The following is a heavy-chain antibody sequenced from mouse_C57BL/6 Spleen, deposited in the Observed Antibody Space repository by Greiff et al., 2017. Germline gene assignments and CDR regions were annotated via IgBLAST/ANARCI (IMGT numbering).Heavy chain of an antibody. CDR3: AKLGEYFDY. D-gene: IGHD4-1*01. Sequence: EVQGVESGGDLVKPGGSLKLSCAASGFTFSSYGMSWVRQTPDKRLEWVATISSGGSYTYYPDSVKGRFTISRDNAKNTLYLQMSSLKTEDTAMYYCAKLGEYFDYWGQGTTLTVSS. CDR2: ISSGGSYT. J-gene: IGHJ2*01. V-gene: IGHV5-6*01. CDR1: GFTFSSYG.